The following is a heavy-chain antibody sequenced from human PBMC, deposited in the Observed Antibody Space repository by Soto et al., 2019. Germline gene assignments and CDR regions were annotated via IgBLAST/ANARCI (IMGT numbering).Heavy chain of an antibody. J-gene: IGHJ5*01. V-gene: IGHV4-30-4*01. CDR1: GDSISNLDYF. CDR3: ARGRYCLTGRCFPNWFDS. Sequence: SETLYLTCSVSGDSISNLDYFWAWIRQPPGQALEYIGYIYKSATTYYNPSFESRVAISVDTSKSQFSLNVTSVTAADTAVYFCARGRYCLTGRCFPNWFDSWGQGALVTVSS. CDR2: IYKSATT. D-gene: IGHD2-15*01.